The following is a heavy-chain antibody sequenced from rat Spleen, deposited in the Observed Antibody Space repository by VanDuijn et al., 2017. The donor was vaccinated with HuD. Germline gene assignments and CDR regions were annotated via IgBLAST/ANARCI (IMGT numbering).Heavy chain of an antibody. V-gene: IGHV5S10*01. CDR2: IIYDGSNT. CDR1: GFTFSDYT. CDR3: ATDGYYDGTYYSVYVMDA. D-gene: IGHD1-12*02. J-gene: IGHJ4*01. Sequence: EVQLVESGGGLIQPGRSLKLSCAASGFTFSDYTMAWVRQAPKKGLEWVAAIIYDGSNTYYRDSVKGRFTISRDNAKSTLYLQMDSLRSEDTATYYCATDGYYDGTYYSVYVMDAWGQGASVTVSS.